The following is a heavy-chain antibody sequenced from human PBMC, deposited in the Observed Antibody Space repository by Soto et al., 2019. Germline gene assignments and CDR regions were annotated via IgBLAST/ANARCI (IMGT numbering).Heavy chain of an antibody. CDR2: ISYDGSNK. V-gene: IGHV3-30-3*01. Sequence: PGGSLRLSCAASGFTFSSYAMHWVRQAPGKGLEWVAVISYDGSNKYYADSVKGRFTISRDNSKNTLYLQMNSLRAEDTAVYYCASPGYDILTGYYWAGWFDPWGQGTLVTVSS. J-gene: IGHJ5*02. CDR3: ASPGYDILTGYYWAGWFDP. CDR1: GFTFSSYA. D-gene: IGHD3-9*01.